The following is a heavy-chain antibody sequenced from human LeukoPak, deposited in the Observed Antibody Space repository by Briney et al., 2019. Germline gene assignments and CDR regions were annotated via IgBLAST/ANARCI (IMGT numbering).Heavy chain of an antibody. CDR3: ARDHIGLRLSDY. CDR2: ISAYNGNT. D-gene: IGHD5-12*01. Sequence: ASVKVSCKASGHTFTSYGISWVRQAPGQGLEWMGWISAYNGNTNYAQKLQGRVTMTTDTSTSTAYMELRSLRSDDTAVYYCARDHIGLRLSDYWGQGTLVTVSS. V-gene: IGHV1-18*01. CDR1: GHTFTSYG. J-gene: IGHJ4*02.